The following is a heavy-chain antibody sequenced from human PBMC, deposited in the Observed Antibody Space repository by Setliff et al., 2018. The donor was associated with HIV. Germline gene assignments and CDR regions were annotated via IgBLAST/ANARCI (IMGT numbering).Heavy chain of an antibody. D-gene: IGHD3-10*01. CDR1: GFTFSDAW. CDR2: IKNRANGGTT. Sequence: GGSLRLSCAASGFTFSDAWMSWVRQAPGKGLEWVARIKNRANGGTTHYAAPVNGRFTISRDDSKTTLYLQMNSLKTEDTAMYYCATGGGRYLHEWAYWGQGTLVTVSS. CDR3: ATGGGRYLHEWAY. V-gene: IGHV3-15*01. J-gene: IGHJ4*02.